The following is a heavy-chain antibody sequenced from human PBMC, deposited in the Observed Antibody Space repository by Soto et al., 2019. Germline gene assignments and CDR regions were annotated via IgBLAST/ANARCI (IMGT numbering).Heavy chain of an antibody. CDR1: GVSISSGDYY. CDR2: IHYSGST. J-gene: IGHJ4*02. V-gene: IGHV4-30-4*01. D-gene: IGHD4-17*01. CDR3: ARDSHGDPFDY. Sequence: QVQLQESGPGLVKPSQTLSLTCTVSGVSISSGDYYWSWIRQPPGKGLEWIGYIHYSGSTSYNPSLKRXXTXSGXTSRNQFSLKLSSVTAADTAVYYCARDSHGDPFDYWGQGALVTVSS.